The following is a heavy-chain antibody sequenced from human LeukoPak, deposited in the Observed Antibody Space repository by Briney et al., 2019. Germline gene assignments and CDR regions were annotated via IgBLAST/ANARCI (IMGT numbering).Heavy chain of an antibody. Sequence: GGSLRLSCAASGFTLSTYAMSWVRQTPGKGLEWVAATSSSDAGTYHADSVRGRFTISRDNSKNTLYLQMNSLRADDTAVYYCARYGVSHWFDPWGQGTLVTVSS. CDR2: TSSSDAGT. CDR1: GFTLSTYA. V-gene: IGHV3-23*01. D-gene: IGHD2-8*01. CDR3: ARYGVSHWFDP. J-gene: IGHJ5*02.